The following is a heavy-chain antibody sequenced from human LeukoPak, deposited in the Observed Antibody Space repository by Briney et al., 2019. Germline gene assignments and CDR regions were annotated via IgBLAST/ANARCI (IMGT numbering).Heavy chain of an antibody. CDR3: ARHFRGRSYGFDY. Sequence: SETLSLTCTVSGGSISSYYWSWIRQPPGKGLEWIGYIYYSGSTNYNPSLKSRVTISVDTSKNQFSLKLSSVTAADTAVYYCARHFRGRSYGFDYWGQGTLVTVSS. CDR2: IYYSGST. V-gene: IGHV4-59*08. D-gene: IGHD5-18*01. J-gene: IGHJ4*02. CDR1: GGSISSYY.